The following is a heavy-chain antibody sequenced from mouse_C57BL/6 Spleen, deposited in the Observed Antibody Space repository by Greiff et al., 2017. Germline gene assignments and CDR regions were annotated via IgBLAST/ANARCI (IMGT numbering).Heavy chain of an antibody. CDR3: ARDDYETYYAMDY. V-gene: IGHV3-6*01. J-gene: IGHJ4*01. CDR2: ISYDGSN. CDR1: GYSITSGYY. Sequence: DVKLQESGPGLVKPSQSLSLTCSVTGYSITSGYYWNWIRQFPGNKLEWMGYISYDGSNNYNPSLKNRISITRDTSKNQFFLKLNSVTTEDTATYYCARDDYETYYAMDYWGQGTSVTVSS. D-gene: IGHD2-4*01.